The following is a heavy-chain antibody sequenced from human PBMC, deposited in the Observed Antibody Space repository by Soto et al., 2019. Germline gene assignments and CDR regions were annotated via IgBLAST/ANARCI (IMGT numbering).Heavy chain of an antibody. D-gene: IGHD6-19*01. J-gene: IGHJ4*02. CDR2: ISGSGGST. CDR1: GFTFSSYA. CDR3: AKLPGIAVAYPFDY. Sequence: GGSLRLSCAASGFTFSSYAMSWVRQAPGKGLEWVSAISGSGGSTYYADSVKGRFTISRDNSKNTLYLQMNSLRAEDTVVYYCAKLPGIAVAYPFDYWGQGTLVTVSS. V-gene: IGHV3-23*01.